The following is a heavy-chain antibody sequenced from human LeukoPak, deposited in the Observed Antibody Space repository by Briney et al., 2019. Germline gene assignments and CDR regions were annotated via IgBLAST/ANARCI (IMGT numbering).Heavy chain of an antibody. V-gene: IGHV1-2*02. Sequence: ASVKVSYKASGYTFTGYYMHWVRQAPGQGLEWMGWINPNSGGTNYAQKFQGRVTMTRDTSISTAYMELSRLRSDDTAVYYCARGFCSSTSCYPIDYWGQGTLVTVSS. D-gene: IGHD2-2*01. CDR3: ARGFCSSTSCYPIDY. CDR2: INPNSGGT. J-gene: IGHJ4*02. CDR1: GYTFTGYY.